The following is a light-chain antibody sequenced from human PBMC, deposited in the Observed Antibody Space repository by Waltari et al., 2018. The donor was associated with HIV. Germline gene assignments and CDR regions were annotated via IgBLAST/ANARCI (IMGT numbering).Light chain of an antibody. CDR3: QQCYSTPWT. V-gene: IGKV4-1*01. J-gene: IGKJ1*01. CDR2: WAS. Sequence: DIVMTQSPDSLAVSLGERATINCKSSQSVLYSPNNKNYLAWYQQRPGKPPKLLIYWASIREYGVPDRFSGSGSGTDFTLTISSLQAEDVAVYYCQQCYSTPWTFGQGTKVEIK. CDR1: QSVLYSPNNKNY.